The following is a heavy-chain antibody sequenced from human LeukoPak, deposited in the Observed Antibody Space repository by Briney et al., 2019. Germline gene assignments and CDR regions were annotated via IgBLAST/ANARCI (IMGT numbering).Heavy chain of an antibody. CDR1: GGSISSSSYY. Sequence: PSETLSLTCTVSGGSISSSSYYWGWIRQPPGKGLEWIGSIYSSGSTNYNPSLKSRVTISVDTSKNQFSLKLSSVTAADTAVYYCARRGYRGSGSYCFDYWGQGTLVTVSS. CDR3: ARRGYRGSGSYCFDY. J-gene: IGHJ4*02. D-gene: IGHD3-10*01. CDR2: IYSSGST. V-gene: IGHV4-39*07.